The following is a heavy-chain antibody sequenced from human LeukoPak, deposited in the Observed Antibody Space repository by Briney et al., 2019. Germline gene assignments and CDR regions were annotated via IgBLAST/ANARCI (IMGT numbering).Heavy chain of an antibody. D-gene: IGHD4-17*01. V-gene: IGHV1-3*01. J-gene: IGHJ4*02. CDR3: ARISWNSGDFD. CDR2: ISAGNGNT. Sequence: APVKVSCKASGYTFTSYTIHWVRQAPGQRPEWMGWISAGNGNTIYSQKFQGRVTITRDTSASTAYMELSSLRSEDTAVYYCARISWNSGDFDWGQGTLVTVSS. CDR1: GYTFTSYT.